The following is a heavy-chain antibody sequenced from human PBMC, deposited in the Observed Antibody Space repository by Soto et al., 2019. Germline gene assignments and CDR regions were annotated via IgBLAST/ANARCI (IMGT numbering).Heavy chain of an antibody. CDR1: GYTFSSYA. V-gene: IGHV1-3*01. CDR2: INAGNGNS. J-gene: IGHJ4*02. D-gene: IGHD6-6*01. Sequence: QVQLVQSGAEVKKPGASVKVSCKASGYTFSSYAINWVGQAPGQGLEWMGWINAGNGNSEYSQKFQGRVTITRDTSASTVYLELSSLRLEDTGVFFCARFYGSSASWGQGSLLTVSS. CDR3: ARFYGSSAS.